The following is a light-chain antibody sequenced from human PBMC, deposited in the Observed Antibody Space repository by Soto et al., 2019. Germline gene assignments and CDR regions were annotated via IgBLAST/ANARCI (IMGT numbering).Light chain of an antibody. V-gene: IGLV2-23*01. CDR2: EGS. CDR3: CSYAGSSTHVV. CDR1: SSDVGSYNH. J-gene: IGLJ2*01. Sequence: QSVLTQPASVSGSPGQSITISCTGTSSDVGSYNHVSWYQQHPGKAPKLMIYEGSKRPSGVSTRFCCSKSGNTAALTISGLXAXDXADYYCCSYAGSSTHVVFGGGTKLTVL.